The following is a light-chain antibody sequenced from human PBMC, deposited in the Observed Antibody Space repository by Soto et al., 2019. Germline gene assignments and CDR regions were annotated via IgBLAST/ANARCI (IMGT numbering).Light chain of an antibody. J-gene: IGKJ1*01. V-gene: IGKV1-39*01. CDR3: QQHYNTPRT. CDR1: QPISDY. Sequence: DIQMTQSPSSLSASVGDRVTITCRTSQPISDYLNWYQQKPGKAPTLLIYTASNLQSGVPSRFSGSGSGTHFTLTISSLQPEDFATYYCQQHYNTPRTFGQGTRLISN. CDR2: TAS.